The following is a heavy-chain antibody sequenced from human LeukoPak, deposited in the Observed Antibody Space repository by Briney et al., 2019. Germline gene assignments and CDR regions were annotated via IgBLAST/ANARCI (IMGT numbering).Heavy chain of an antibody. CDR1: GFTFSSYS. CDR2: ISSSSTI. V-gene: IGHV3-48*04. D-gene: IGHD5-12*01. CDR3: ARDIRYSGYENDY. Sequence: GGSLRVSCAASGFTFSSYSMNWVRQAPGKGVEWVSYISSSSTIYYADSVKGRFTISRDNAKNSLYLQMNSLRAEDTAVYYCARDIRYSGYENDYWGQGTLVTVSS. J-gene: IGHJ4*02.